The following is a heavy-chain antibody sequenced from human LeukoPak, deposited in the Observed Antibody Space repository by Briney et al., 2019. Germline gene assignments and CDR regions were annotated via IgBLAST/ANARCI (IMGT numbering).Heavy chain of an antibody. CDR1: GGSISSHY. J-gene: IGHJ5*02. D-gene: IGHD3-10*01. CDR2: IYISAST. Sequence: SETLSLTCTVSGGSISSHYWSWIRQPAGKGLEWIGRIYISASTNYNPSLKSRVSMSVDTSKNQFSLKLSSVTAADAAVYYCARDMVRGVINWFDPWGQGTLVTVSS. V-gene: IGHV4-4*07. CDR3: ARDMVRGVINWFDP.